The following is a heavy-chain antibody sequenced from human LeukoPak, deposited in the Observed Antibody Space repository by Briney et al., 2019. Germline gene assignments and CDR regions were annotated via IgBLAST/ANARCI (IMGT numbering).Heavy chain of an antibody. CDR3: ARDRSYYTFDY. CDR1: GYSISTDYH. D-gene: IGHD3-10*01. J-gene: IGHJ4*02. CDR2: MHHSGST. V-gene: IGHV4-38-2*02. Sequence: SETLSLTCAVPGYSISTDYHWGWIRQPPGKGLEWIGAMHHSGSTYYNPSLKSRVTISVDTSKNQVSLKLNSVTAADTAVYYCARDRSYYTFDYWGQGTLAVVSA.